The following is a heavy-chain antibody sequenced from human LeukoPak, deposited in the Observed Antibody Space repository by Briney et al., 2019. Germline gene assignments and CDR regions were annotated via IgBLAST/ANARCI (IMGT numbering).Heavy chain of an antibody. Sequence: GGSLRLSCTASGFTFGDYAMSWFRQAPGKGLEWVGFIRSKTYGGTPEYAASVKGRFTISRDDSKSIAYLQMSSLKTEDTAVYYCTRNGGWYADYWGQGTLVTVSS. D-gene: IGHD6-13*01. V-gene: IGHV3-49*03. J-gene: IGHJ4*02. CDR2: IRSKTYGGTP. CDR1: GFTFGDYA. CDR3: TRNGGWYADY.